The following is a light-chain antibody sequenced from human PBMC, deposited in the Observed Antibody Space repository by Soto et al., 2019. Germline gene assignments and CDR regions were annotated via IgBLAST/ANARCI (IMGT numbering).Light chain of an antibody. CDR3: QQYNKWPHG. CDR1: QSVSSS. J-gene: IGKJ1*01. V-gene: IGKV3-15*01. CDR2: GAS. Sequence: EIVMTQSPGTLSVSPGARATLTCGASQSVSSSLAWYQQKPGQTPRLLIYGASTRATGTPARFSGSGSGTEFSLTINSLQSEDSAVYYCQQYNKWPHGFGQGTKVEI.